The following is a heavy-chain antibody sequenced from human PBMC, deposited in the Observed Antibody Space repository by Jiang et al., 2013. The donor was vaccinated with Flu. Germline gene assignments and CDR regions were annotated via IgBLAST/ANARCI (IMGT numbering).Heavy chain of an antibody. Sequence: CAASGFNFSSYAMHWVRQAPGKGLEWVAVVSYDGSNKYYADSVKGRFTISRDNSKNTLYLQMNSLRAADTAVYYCAIKPTGYSYGYIDNWGQGTLVTVSS. CDR3: AIKPTGYSYGYIDN. CDR2: VSYDGSNK. J-gene: IGHJ4*02. CDR1: GFNFSSYA. D-gene: IGHD5-18*01. V-gene: IGHV3-30*01.